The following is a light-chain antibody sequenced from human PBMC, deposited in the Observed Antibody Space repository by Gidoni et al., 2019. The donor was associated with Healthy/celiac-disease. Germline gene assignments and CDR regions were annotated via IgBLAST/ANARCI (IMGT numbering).Light chain of an antibody. CDR3: QQYGSSTYT. J-gene: IGKJ2*01. CDR2: GAS. Sequence: VLTQSPGTLSLSPGERTTLSCRASQSVSSSYLAWYQQKPGQAPKLLIYGASSRATGIPDRFSGSGSGTDFTLTISRLEPEDFAVYYCQQYGSSTYTFGQGTKLEIK. V-gene: IGKV3-20*01. CDR1: QSVSSSY.